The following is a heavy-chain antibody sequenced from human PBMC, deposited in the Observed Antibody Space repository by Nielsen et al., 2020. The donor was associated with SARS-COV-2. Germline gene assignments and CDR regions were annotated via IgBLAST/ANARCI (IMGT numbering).Heavy chain of an antibody. D-gene: IGHD6-13*01. Sequence: GESLKISCVASGFSFNTYSMNWVRQAPGKGLEWVSYISGGSATIYYADSVKGRFTISRDNVKTSLSLQLSSLSAEDTAVYYCARSPFHRSSWYGMDVWGQGTTVTVSS. CDR3: ARSPFHRSSWYGMDV. J-gene: IGHJ6*02. CDR1: GFSFNTYS. CDR2: ISGGSATI. V-gene: IGHV3-48*01.